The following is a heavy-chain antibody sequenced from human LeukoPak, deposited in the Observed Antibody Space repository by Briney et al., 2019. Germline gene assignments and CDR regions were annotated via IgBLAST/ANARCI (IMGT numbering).Heavy chain of an antibody. CDR2: ISWNSGSI. D-gene: IGHD2-2*01. Sequence: GGSLRLSCAASGFTFDDYAMHWVRQAPGKGLEWVSGISWNSGSIGYADSVKGRFTISRDNAKNSLYLQMNSLRAEDTAVYYCARAGRLAGVVPAALIQLWTNFDYWGQGTLVTVSS. CDR3: ARAGRLAGVVPAALIQLWTNFDY. J-gene: IGHJ4*02. V-gene: IGHV3-9*01. CDR1: GFTFDDYA.